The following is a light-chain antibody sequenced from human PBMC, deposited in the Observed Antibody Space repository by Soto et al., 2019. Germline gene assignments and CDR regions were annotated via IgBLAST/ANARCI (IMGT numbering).Light chain of an antibody. Sequence: QSVLTQPPSVSAAPGQKVTISCSGSSSNIGGNSVSWYQQLPETAPKLLIYDDNKRPSGIPDRFSGSKSGTSATLGITGFQTGDEADYYCGSWDSSLSAYVFGTGTKVTAL. CDR1: SSNIGGNS. V-gene: IGLV1-51*01. J-gene: IGLJ1*01. CDR3: GSWDSSLSAYV. CDR2: DDN.